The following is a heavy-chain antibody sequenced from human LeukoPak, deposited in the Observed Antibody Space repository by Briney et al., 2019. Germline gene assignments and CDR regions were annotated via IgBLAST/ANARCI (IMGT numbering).Heavy chain of an antibody. D-gene: IGHD3-10*01. CDR3: ARALIPPGELLWFGEFSYYFDY. CDR2: INPNSGGT. V-gene: IGHV1-2*04. J-gene: IGHJ4*02. CDR1: GYTFTGYY. Sequence: ASVKVSCKASGYTFTGYYMHWARQAPGQGLEWMGWINPNSGGTNYAQKFQGWVTMTRDTSISTAYMELSRLRSDDTAVYYCARALIPPGELLWFGEFSYYFDYWGQGTLVTVSS.